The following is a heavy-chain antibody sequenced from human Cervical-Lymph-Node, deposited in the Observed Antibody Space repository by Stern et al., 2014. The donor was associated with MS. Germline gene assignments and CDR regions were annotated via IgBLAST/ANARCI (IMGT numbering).Heavy chain of an antibody. V-gene: IGHV1-69*06. J-gene: IGHJ6*02. CDR3: ARDRAPALGVGCYYGMDV. D-gene: IGHD2-15*01. Sequence: QMQLVQSGAEVKKPGSSVKVSCKASGGNFKSFAITWVRQAPGQGLEWVGGIIPILATANYAQKFLGRVTITADKSTSTAYMSLSSLRYEGTAVYYCARDRAPALGVGCYYGMDVWGQGTTVTVSS. CDR1: GGNFKSFA. CDR2: IIPILATA.